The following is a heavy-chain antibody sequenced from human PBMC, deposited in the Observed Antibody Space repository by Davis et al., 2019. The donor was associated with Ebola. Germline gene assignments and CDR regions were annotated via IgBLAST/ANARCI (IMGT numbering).Heavy chain of an antibody. D-gene: IGHD3-22*01. CDR2: IYYSGST. CDR3: AKVGWYYDSSGYYSGAFDI. Sequence: SETLSLTCTVPGGSISSYYWSWIWQPPGKGLEGIGYIYYSGSTNYNPSLKSRVTISVDTSKNQFSLKLSSVTAADTAVYYCAKVGWYYDSSGYYSGAFDIWGQGTMVTVSS. V-gene: IGHV4-59*01. CDR1: GGSISSYY. J-gene: IGHJ3*02.